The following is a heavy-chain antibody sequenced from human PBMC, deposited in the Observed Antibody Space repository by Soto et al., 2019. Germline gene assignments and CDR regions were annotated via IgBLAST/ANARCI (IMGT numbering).Heavy chain of an antibody. V-gene: IGHV4-34*01. CDR1: GGSFSGYY. D-gene: IGHD3-10*01. CDR3: ARGQYYYGSGSRYYYYGMDV. J-gene: IGHJ6*02. Sequence: SETLSLTCAVYGGSFSGYYWSWIRQPPGKGLEWIGEINHSGSTNYNPSLKSRVTISVDTSKNQFSLKLSSVTAADTAVYYCARGQYYYGSGSRYYYYGMDVWGQGTMVT. CDR2: INHSGST.